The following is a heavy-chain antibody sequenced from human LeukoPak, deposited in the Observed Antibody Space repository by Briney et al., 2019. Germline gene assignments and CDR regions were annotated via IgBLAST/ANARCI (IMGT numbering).Heavy chain of an antibody. CDR3: ARGLPPVMKYYFDY. J-gene: IGHJ4*02. D-gene: IGHD4-11*01. CDR2: IWYDGSNK. Sequence: GGSLRLSCAPSGFTFSNYGMHWVRQAPGKGLEWVAVIWYDGSNKYYADSVKGRFTISRDDSKNTLYLQMNSLRAEDTAMYYCARGLPPVMKYYFDYWGQGTLVTVSS. CDR1: GFTFSNYG. V-gene: IGHV3-33*01.